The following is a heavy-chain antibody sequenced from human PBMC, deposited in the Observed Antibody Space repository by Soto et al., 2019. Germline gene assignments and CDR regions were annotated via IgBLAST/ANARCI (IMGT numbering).Heavy chain of an antibody. CDR2: IVVGSGNT. J-gene: IGHJ4*02. D-gene: IGHD3-10*01. CDR3: AADRDYYGSGRPGY. CDR1: GFTFTSSA. Sequence: SVKVSCKASGFTFTSSAVEWVRQARGQRIEWIGWIVVGSGNTNYAQKFQERVTITRDMSTNTAYMELSSLRSEDTAVYYCAADRDYYGSGRPGYWGQGTLVTVSS. V-gene: IGHV1-58*01.